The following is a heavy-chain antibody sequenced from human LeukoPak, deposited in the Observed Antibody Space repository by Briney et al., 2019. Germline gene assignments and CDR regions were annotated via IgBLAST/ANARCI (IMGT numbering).Heavy chain of an antibody. CDR1: GFTFSDYW. Sequence: GGSLRLSCAASGFTFSDYWMSWVRQAPGKGLEWVANIKGDGSEKYYVDSVKDRFTISRDNAKNSLFLQMDSLKASDTAMYYCARLPSDYYYMDVWGKGTTVTISS. CDR2: IKGDGSEK. V-gene: IGHV3-7*03. CDR3: ARLPSDYYYMDV. J-gene: IGHJ6*03.